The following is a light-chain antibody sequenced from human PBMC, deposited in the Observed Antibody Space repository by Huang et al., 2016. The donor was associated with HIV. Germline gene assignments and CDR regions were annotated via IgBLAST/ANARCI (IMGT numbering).Light chain of an antibody. CDR3: QQYYTSPQT. J-gene: IGKJ1*01. CDR2: WAS. Sequence: DIVMTQSPDSLAVSLGEAATLTCRSSQSVLSSATNKNYLAWFQQKSGQSPKLPMFWASTREAGVPDRFSGSGSGTHFTLTINNVKTEDVAIYYCQQYYTSPQTFGPGTRV. V-gene: IGKV4-1*01. CDR1: QSVLSSATNKNY.